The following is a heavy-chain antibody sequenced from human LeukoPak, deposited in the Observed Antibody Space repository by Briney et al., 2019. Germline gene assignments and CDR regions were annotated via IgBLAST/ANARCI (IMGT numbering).Heavy chain of an antibody. CDR2: IIPIFGTA. Sequence: SVKVSCKASGGTFSSYAISWVRQAPGQGLEWMGGIIPIFGTANYAQKLQGRVTMTTDTSTSTAYMELRNLRSDDTAVYYCAREGLTYYFDYWGQGTLVTVSS. CDR1: GGTFSSYA. J-gene: IGHJ4*02. CDR3: AREGLTYYFDY. V-gene: IGHV1-69*05.